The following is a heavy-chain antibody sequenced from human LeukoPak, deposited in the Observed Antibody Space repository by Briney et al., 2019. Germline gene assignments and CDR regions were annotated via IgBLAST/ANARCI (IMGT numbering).Heavy chain of an antibody. D-gene: IGHD6-13*01. CDR2: INPNSDGT. CDR1: GYTFTGYY. CDR3: ARYSLPGIYRYLNWFDP. Sequence: ASVKVSCKASGYTFTGYYMHWVRQAPGQGLEWMGWINPNSDGTNYAQKFQGRVTMTRDTSISTAYMELSRLRSDDTAVYYCARYSLPGIYRYLNWFDPWGQGTLVTVSS. J-gene: IGHJ5*02. V-gene: IGHV1-2*02.